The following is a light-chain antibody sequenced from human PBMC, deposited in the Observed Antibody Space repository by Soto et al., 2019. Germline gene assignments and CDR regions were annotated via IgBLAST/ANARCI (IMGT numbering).Light chain of an antibody. CDR1: QNINNY. V-gene: IGKV1-33*01. CDR3: HSRA. J-gene: IGKJ5*01. CDR2: DAS. Sequence: DIQMTQSPSSLSASVGYRFTITCQAGQNINNYLNWYQQKPGRAPKLLIYDASNLEAGVPSRFSGSGSGTDFTLTISSLQPDDVATYYCHSRAFGQGTRREIK.